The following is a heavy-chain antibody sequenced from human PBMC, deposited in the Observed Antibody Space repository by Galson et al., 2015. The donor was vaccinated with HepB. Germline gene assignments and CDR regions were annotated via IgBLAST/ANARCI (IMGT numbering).Heavy chain of an antibody. V-gene: IGHV1-69*06. CDR3: ARGPPIAARSWYFDL. CDR1: GGTFSSYA. D-gene: IGHD6-6*01. J-gene: IGHJ2*01. Sequence: SVKVSCKASGGTFSSYAISWVRQAPGQGLEWMGGIIPIFGTANYAQKFQGRVTITADKSTSTAYMELSSLRSEDTAVYYCARGPPIAARSWYFDLWGRGTLVTVSS. CDR2: IIPIFGTA.